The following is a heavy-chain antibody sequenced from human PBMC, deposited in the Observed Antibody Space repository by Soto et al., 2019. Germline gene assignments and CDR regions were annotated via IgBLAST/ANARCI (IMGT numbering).Heavy chain of an antibody. D-gene: IGHD5-12*01. CDR2: ISAYNGNT. CDR1: GYTFTSYG. J-gene: IGHJ4*02. Sequence: ASVEVSCKASGYTFTSYGMRWVRQAPGQGLEWMGWISAYNGNTNYAQKLQGRVTMTTDTSTSTAYMELRSLRSDDTAVYYCARVVVATTIDYWGQGTLVTVSS. CDR3: ARVVVATTIDY. V-gene: IGHV1-18*01.